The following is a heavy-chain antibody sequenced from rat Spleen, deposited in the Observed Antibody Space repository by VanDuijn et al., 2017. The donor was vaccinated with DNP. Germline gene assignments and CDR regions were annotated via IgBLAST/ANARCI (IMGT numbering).Heavy chain of an antibody. V-gene: IGHV5-7*01. J-gene: IGHJ2*01. CDR1: GFTFSDHY. D-gene: IGHD1-1*01. CDR2: ISYDGGRT. CDR3: TRYYDSFDY. Sequence: EVQLVESGGGLVQPGGSLKLSCTASGFTFSDHYMAWVRQAPKKGLEWVATISYDGGRTYYRDSVKGRFTISRDDAKTTLYLQMDSLRSEDTATYYCTRYYDSFDYWGRGVMVTVSS.